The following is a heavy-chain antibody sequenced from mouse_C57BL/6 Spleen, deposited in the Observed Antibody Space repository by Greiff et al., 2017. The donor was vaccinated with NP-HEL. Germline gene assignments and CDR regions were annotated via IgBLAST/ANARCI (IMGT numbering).Heavy chain of an antibody. CDR2: INPNNGGT. Sequence: DVQLQESGPELVKPGASVKMSCKASGYTFTDYNMHWVKQSHGKSLEWIGYINPNNGGTSYNQKFKGKATLTVNKSSSTAYMELRSLTSEDSAVYYCTSYYDYWYFDFWGTGTTVTVSS. CDR1: GYTFTDYN. D-gene: IGHD2-4*01. J-gene: IGHJ1*03. CDR3: TSYYDYWYFDF. V-gene: IGHV1-22*01.